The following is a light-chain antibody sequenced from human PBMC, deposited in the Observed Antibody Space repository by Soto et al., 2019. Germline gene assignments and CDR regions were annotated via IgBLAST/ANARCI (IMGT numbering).Light chain of an antibody. CDR2: EVS. J-gene: IGLJ1*01. CDR1: SSDVGGYNY. CDR3: SSSTSSTADV. V-gene: IGLV2-14*01. Sequence: QSALTQPASVSGSPGKSITISCTGTSSDVGGYNYVSWYQLHPGKAPKLMVYEVSNRPSGVSNRFSGSKSGNTASLTISGLQAEDEADYYCSSSTSSTADVFGSGTKLTVL.